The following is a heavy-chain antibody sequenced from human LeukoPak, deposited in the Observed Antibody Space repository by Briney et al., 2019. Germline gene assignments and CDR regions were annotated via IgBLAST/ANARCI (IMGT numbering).Heavy chain of an antibody. CDR2: IYYSGST. CDR1: GVSISSYY. D-gene: IGHD3-10*01. V-gene: IGHV4-59*08. CDR3: ARAYGSGSSAGY. Sequence: PSETLSLTCTASGVSISSYYWSWIRQPPGKGLEWIGYIYYSGSTNYNPSLKSRVTISVDTSKNQFSLKLSSVTAADTAVYYCARAYGSGSSAGYWGQGTLVTVSS. J-gene: IGHJ4*02.